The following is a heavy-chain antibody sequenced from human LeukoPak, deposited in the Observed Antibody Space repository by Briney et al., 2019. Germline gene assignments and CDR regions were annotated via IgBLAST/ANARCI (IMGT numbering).Heavy chain of an antibody. J-gene: IGHJ6*03. CDR2: IYTSGST. Sequence: PETLSLTCTVSGGSISSYYWSWIRQPAGKGLEWIGRIYTSGSTNYNPSLKSRVTMSVDTSKNQFSLKLSSVTAADTAVYYCARVRYDSSGYPSYYYMDVWGKGTTVTVSS. CDR1: GGSISSYY. V-gene: IGHV4-4*07. D-gene: IGHD3-22*01. CDR3: ARVRYDSSGYPSYYYMDV.